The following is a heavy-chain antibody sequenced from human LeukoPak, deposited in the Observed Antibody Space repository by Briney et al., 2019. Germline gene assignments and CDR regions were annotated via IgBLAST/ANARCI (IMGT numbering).Heavy chain of an antibody. CDR1: GFTFSSYE. Sequence: GGSLRLSCAASGFTFSSYEMNWVRQAPGKGLEWVSYISSSGSTIYYADSVKGRFTISRDNSKNTLYLQMNSLRAEDTAVYYCAKDGIVVVTAIPWSTFDPWGQGTLVTVSS. CDR2: ISSSGSTI. D-gene: IGHD2-21*02. J-gene: IGHJ5*02. CDR3: AKDGIVVVTAIPWSTFDP. V-gene: IGHV3-48*03.